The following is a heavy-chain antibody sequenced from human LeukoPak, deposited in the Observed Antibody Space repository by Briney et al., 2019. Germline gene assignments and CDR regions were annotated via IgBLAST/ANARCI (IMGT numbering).Heavy chain of an antibody. CDR2: IYSSGST. CDR1: GVSISSGDYL. CDR3: ARDWVVLLWFGELSHGMDV. Sequence: PSETLSFTCTVSGVSISSGDYLWSWIRQPPGKGLGWIGYIYSSGSTYYNPSLKSRVTISVDTSKNQFSLKLSSVTAAYTAVYYCARDWVVLLWFGELSHGMDVWGKGTTVTVSS. J-gene: IGHJ6*04. V-gene: IGHV4-30-4*01. D-gene: IGHD3-10*01.